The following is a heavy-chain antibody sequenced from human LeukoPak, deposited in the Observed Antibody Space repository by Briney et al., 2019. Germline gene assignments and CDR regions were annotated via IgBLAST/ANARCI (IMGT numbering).Heavy chain of an antibody. CDR2: ISSSGSTI. CDR1: GLIFSSYS. J-gene: IGHJ4*02. CDR3: AKDETDY. Sequence: GGSLRLSCAASGLIFSSYSMNWVRQAPGKGLEWISYISSSGSTIYYADSVKGRFTISRDNSKNTLYLQMSSLRAEDTAVYYCAKDETDYWGQGTLVTVSS. V-gene: IGHV3-48*01.